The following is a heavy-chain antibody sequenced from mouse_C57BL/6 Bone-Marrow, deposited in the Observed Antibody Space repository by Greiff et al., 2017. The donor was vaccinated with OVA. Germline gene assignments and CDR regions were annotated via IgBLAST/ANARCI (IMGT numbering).Heavy chain of an antibody. D-gene: IGHD4-1*01. CDR2: IDPETGGT. CDR3: TKDWDGGYAMDY. V-gene: IGHV1-15*01. CDR1: GYTFTDYE. Sequence: QVQLQQSGAELVRPGASVTLSCKASGYTFTDYEMHWVKQTPVHGLEWIGAIDPETGGTAYNQKFKGKAILTADKSSSTAYMELRSLTSEDSAVYYCTKDWDGGYAMDYWGQGTSVTVSS. J-gene: IGHJ4*01.